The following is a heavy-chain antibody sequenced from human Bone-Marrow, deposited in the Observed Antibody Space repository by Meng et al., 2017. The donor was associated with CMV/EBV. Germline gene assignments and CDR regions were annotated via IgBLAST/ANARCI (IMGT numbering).Heavy chain of an antibody. D-gene: IGHD5-12*01. V-gene: IGHV1-18*01. CDR1: GYTFISYG. CDR2: ISVYNGHT. CDR3: ARDAWPSDIVATLIDY. Sequence: ASVKVSCKTSGYTFISYGINWVRQAPGQGLEWMGWISVYNGHTNSAQKFQGRVTMTRDTSTSTVYMELSSLRSEDTAVYYCARDAWPSDIVATLIDYWGQGTLVTFSS. J-gene: IGHJ4*02.